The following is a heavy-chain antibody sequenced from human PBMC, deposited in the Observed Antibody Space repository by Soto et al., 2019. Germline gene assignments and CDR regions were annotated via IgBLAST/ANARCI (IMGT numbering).Heavy chain of an antibody. CDR2: ISGSGGST. V-gene: IGHV3-23*01. CDR1: GFTFSSYA. CDR3: AKVPAPGDYGMDV. J-gene: IGHJ6*02. Sequence: GVSLRLSCAASGFTFSSYAMSWVRQAPGKGLEWVSAISGSGGSTYYADSVKGRFTISRDNSKNTLYLQMNSLRAEDTAVYYCAKVPAPGDYGMDVWGQGTTVTVYS. D-gene: IGHD2-2*01.